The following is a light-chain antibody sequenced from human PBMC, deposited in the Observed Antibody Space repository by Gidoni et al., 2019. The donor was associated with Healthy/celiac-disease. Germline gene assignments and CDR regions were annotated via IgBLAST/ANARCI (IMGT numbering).Light chain of an antibody. Sequence: AIQMTQSPSSLSASVGDKVTITCRACKGIRNDLGCYHQKPGKATKLLIYAASSLQSGVPSRFSGSGSGTDFTLTISSLQPEDFATYYCLQDYNYPRTFGQGTKVEIK. CDR3: LQDYNYPRT. V-gene: IGKV1-6*01. CDR1: KGIRND. J-gene: IGKJ1*01. CDR2: AAS.